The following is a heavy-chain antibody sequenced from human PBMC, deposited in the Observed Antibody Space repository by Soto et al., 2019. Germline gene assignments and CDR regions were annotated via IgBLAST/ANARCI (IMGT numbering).Heavy chain of an antibody. Sequence: SETLSLTCSVSGVSFSTYYWSWVRQPPGKGLEWIGYINYSGSTNYNPSLKSRVTISVDTSNSQFSLKLSSVTAADTAVYYCARDMDFCSGGSCLFHGMDVWGQGTTVTVSS. V-gene: IGHV4-59*01. CDR3: ARDMDFCSGGSCLFHGMDV. CDR2: INYSGST. J-gene: IGHJ6*02. D-gene: IGHD2-15*01. CDR1: GVSFSTYY.